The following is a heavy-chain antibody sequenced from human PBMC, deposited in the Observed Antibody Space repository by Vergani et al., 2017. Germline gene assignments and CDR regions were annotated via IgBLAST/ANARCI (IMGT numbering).Heavy chain of an antibody. J-gene: IGHJ4*02. CDR2: MNPNSGNT. CDR3: VRGRSRGRPPEF. D-gene: IGHD3-22*01. V-gene: IGHV1-8*01. Sequence: QVQVVQSGAEVKKPGASVKVSCKTSGYMFINSDINWVRQATGQGLEWMGWMNPNSGNTGYEQKFQGRVTMTRNTSIDTAYLELNSLTSEDTAVYYCVRGRSRGRPPEFWGQGTLVTVSS. CDR1: GYMFINSD.